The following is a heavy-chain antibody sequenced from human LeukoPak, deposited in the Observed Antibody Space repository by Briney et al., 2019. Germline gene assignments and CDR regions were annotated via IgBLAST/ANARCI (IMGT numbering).Heavy chain of an antibody. CDR3: AKSGGYGLIDY. J-gene: IGHJ4*02. Sequence: SETLSLTCTVSGASISGRGYYWGWIRQPPGKVLEWIGNIYDSGSTYYNAALQSRVTISIDTSKNQFSLRLSSVTAADTAMYYCAKSGGYGLIDYWGQGTLVTVSS. D-gene: IGHD1-26*01. CDR2: IYDSGST. CDR1: GASISGRGYY. V-gene: IGHV4-39*01.